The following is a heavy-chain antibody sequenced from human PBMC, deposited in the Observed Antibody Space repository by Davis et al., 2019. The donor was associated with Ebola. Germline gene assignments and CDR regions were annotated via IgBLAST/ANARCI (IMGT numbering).Heavy chain of an antibody. D-gene: IGHD2-15*01. CDR1: GFSFSRYT. CDR3: AKNIVVVVAAYYGMDV. CDR2: ISPTSRYI. Sequence: GGSLRLSCAASGFSFSRYTVNWVRQAPGKGLEWVASISPTSRYIYFADSLKGRFTISRDNARNSLFLQMNSLRAEDTAVYYCAKNIVVVVAAYYGMDVWGQGTTVTVSS. J-gene: IGHJ6*02. V-gene: IGHV3-21*06.